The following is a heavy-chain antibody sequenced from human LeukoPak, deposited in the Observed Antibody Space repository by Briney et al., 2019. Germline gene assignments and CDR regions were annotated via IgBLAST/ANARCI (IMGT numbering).Heavy chain of an antibody. J-gene: IGHJ4*02. V-gene: IGHV4-61*02. Sequence: PSQTLSLTCTVSGGSISSGSYYWSWIRQPAGKGLEWIGRIYTSGSTNYNPSLKSRVTISVDTSKNQFSLKLSSVTAADTAVYYCAREQDYDSSGYYWRGELDYWGQGTLVTVSS. CDR3: AREQDYDSSGYYWRGELDY. CDR1: GGSISSGSYY. CDR2: IYTSGST. D-gene: IGHD3-22*01.